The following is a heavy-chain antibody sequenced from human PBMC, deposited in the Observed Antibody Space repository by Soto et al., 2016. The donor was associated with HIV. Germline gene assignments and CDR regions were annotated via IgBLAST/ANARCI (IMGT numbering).Heavy chain of an antibody. CDR3: ARDPYYHYMDV. Sequence: EVQLVESGGGLVQPGGPVKLSCAASGFIFSDSAIHWVRQAPGKGLEWVGHIRTKGNNYATAFSALVKGRFTISRDDSKNTAYLQMNSLKTEDTAVYYCARDPYYHYMDVWGKGTTVTVSS. J-gene: IGHJ6*03. CDR2: IRTKGNNYAT. CDR1: GFIFSDSA. V-gene: IGHV3-73*01.